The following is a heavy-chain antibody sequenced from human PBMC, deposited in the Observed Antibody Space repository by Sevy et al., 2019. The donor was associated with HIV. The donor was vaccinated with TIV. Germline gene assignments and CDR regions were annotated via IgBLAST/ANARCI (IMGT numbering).Heavy chain of an antibody. V-gene: IGHV3-23*01. J-gene: IGHJ6*02. Sequence: GGSLRLSCAASGFTFSNYAMNWVRQTPGKGLEWVSSISGSGDNTYYADSVKGRFTISRDISYNTVTLQMRSLRAEDMAVYYCAKNENVWSGYFAMDVWGQGTTVTVSS. CDR3: AKNENVWSGYFAMDV. D-gene: IGHD3-3*01. CDR1: GFTFSNYA. CDR2: ISGSGDNT.